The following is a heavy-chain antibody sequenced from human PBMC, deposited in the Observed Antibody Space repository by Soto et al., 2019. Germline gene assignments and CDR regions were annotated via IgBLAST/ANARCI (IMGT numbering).Heavy chain of an antibody. J-gene: IGHJ4*02. CDR2: INPNSGGT. Sequence: ASVKVSCNASGYTFTSYHMNWVRQAPGQGLEWMGWINPNSGGTNYAQKFQGRVTMTRDTSISTAYMELSSLRSDDTAVYYCARGVQARGGYCSSTSCSLFDSWGQGTQVTVSS. CDR3: ARGVQARGGYCSSTSCSLFDS. V-gene: IGHV1-2*02. D-gene: IGHD2-2*01. CDR1: GYTFTSYH.